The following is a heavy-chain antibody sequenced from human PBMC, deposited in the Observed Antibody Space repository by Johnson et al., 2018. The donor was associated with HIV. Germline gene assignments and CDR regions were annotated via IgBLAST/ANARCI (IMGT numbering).Heavy chain of an antibody. CDR2: IRYDGSNQ. J-gene: IGHJ3*02. D-gene: IGHD3-22*01. CDR3: AKDVGNYWPDSFDI. Sequence: QVQLVESGGGVVQPGGSLRLSCAASGFTFSSYGMHWVRQAPGKGLEWVAFIRYDGSNQYYADSVQGRFTISRDKSENTLYLQMNSLRDEDTAVYYCAKDVGNYWPDSFDIWGQGTMVTVSS. CDR1: GFTFSSYG. V-gene: IGHV3-30*02.